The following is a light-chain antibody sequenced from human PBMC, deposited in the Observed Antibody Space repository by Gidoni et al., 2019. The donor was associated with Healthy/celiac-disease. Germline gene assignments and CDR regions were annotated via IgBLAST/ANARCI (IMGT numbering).Light chain of an antibody. CDR2: EGS. CDR1: SSDVGSYNL. CDR3: CSYAGSSTFVV. J-gene: IGLJ2*01. V-gene: IGLV2-23*03. Sequence: QSALTQPASVSASPVQSLTISCTGTSSDVGSYNLFSWYQPNQGKAPKLMIYEGSKRPSGVSNSLSGSKSGNTASLTIAGIQAEDEADYYCCSYAGSSTFVVFGGGNKLTVL.